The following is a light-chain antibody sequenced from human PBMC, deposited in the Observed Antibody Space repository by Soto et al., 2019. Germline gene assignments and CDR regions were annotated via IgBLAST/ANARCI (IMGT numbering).Light chain of an antibody. V-gene: IGKV3-20*01. CDR2: GAS. CDR1: QSVSSTS. J-gene: IGKJ1*01. CDR3: QQYGSSSWT. Sequence: EIVLTQSPATLSLSPGERATLSCRASQSVSSTSLAWYQQKPGLAPRLLIYGASSRATAIPDRFSGSGSGTDFTLTISRLEPEDFAVYYCQQYGSSSWTFGQGTKVDIK.